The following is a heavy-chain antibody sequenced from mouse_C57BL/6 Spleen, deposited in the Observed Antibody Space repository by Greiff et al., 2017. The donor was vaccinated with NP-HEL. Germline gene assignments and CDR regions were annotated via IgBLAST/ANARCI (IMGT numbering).Heavy chain of an antibody. D-gene: IGHD1-1*01. J-gene: IGHJ2*01. V-gene: IGHV5-4*01. Sequence: EVHLVESGGGLVKPGGSLKLSCAASGFTFSSYAMSWVRQTPEKRLEWVATISDGGSYTYYPDNVKGRFTISRDNAKNNLYLQMSHLKSEDTAMYYCARGYYGINFDYWGQGTTLTVSS. CDR2: ISDGGSYT. CDR3: ARGYYGINFDY. CDR1: GFTFSSYA.